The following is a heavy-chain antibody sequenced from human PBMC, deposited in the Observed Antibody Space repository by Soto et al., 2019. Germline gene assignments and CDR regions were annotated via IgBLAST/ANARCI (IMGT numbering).Heavy chain of an antibody. Sequence: SVKGRFTISRDNSKNTLYLQMNNLRAEDTAVYYCARQLGGMDFWGQGTTVTVSS. CDR3: ARQLGGMDF. V-gene: IGHV3-30*07. D-gene: IGHD1-1*01. J-gene: IGHJ6*02.